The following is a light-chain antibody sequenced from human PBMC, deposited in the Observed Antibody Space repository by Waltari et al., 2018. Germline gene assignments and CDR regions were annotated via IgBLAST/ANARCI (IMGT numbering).Light chain of an antibody. CDR3: QQYGT. Sequence: DIQMTQSPSSLSASVGDRVTITCQASHENRNYLNWYQQKPGKAPKLLIYDTSNLETGVPSRFSGSGSGTDFTFTITSLQPEDFATCYCQQYGTFGQGTKVETK. CDR2: DTS. V-gene: IGKV1-33*01. J-gene: IGKJ2*01. CDR1: HENRNY.